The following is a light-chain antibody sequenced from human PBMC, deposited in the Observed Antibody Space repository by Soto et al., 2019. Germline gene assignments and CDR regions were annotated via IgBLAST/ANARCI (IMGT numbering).Light chain of an antibody. J-gene: IGLJ1*01. V-gene: IGLV2-8*01. CDR3: ASYGGNSRDV. CDR1: SSDVGGYDY. CDR2: EVN. Sequence: QSALAQPPSASGSPGQSVTISCTGVSSDVGGYDYVLWYQQYPGKAPKLIIFEVNKRPSGVPDRFSGSKPGNTASLTVSGLQAEDEAVYYCASYGGNSRDVFGSGTKVTVL.